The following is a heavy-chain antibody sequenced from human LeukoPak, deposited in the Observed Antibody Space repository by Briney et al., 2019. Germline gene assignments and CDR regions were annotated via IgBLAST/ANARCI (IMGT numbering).Heavy chain of an antibody. CDR1: GGSFSGYY. CDR2: INHSGST. J-gene: IGHJ5*02. D-gene: IGHD1-1*01. CDR3: ARARRWNAAVEGWWFDP. V-gene: IGHV4-34*01. Sequence: SETLSLTCAVYGGSFSGYYWSWIRQPPGKGLEWIGEINHSGSTNYNPSLKSRVTISVDTSKNQFSLKLSSVTAADTAVYYCARARRWNAAVEGWWFDPWGQGTLVTVSS.